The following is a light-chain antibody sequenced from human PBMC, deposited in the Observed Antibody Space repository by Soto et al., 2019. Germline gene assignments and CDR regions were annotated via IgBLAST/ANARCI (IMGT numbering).Light chain of an antibody. J-gene: IGKJ1*01. CDR1: QSIRSW. Sequence: DIQMTQSPSTLSASVGDRVTITCRASQSIRSWLAWYQQKPGKAPKLLIYDASSLESGVPSRFSGSGSGTEFTLTISSLQPDDFATYYGQQYNSWTFGQGNKVELK. V-gene: IGKV1-5*01. CDR3: QQYNSWT. CDR2: DAS.